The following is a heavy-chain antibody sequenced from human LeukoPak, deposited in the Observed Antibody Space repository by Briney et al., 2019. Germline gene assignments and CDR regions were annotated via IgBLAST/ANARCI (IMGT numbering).Heavy chain of an antibody. J-gene: IGHJ4*02. CDR2: TSKDGSHT. V-gene: IGHV3-74*01. Sequence: GGSLRLSCAASGFTFSDFWMHWVRQAPGKGPEWLSRTSKDGSHTVYADSAKGRFTASRDNTKNTVYLEVTNLRPEDTAVYYCTRGGYSGSYYRFSWSQGTPVTVAS. CDR1: GFTFSDFW. CDR3: TRGGYSGSYYRFS. D-gene: IGHD6-25*01.